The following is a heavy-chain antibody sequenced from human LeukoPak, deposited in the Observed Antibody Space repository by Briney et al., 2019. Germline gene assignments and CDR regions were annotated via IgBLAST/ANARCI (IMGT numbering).Heavy chain of an antibody. V-gene: IGHV4-30-4*01. CDR1: GGSISSGDYY. CDR3: ARGSGGSWHRPAFDI. J-gene: IGHJ3*02. CDR2: IYYSGST. Sequence: SETLSLTCTVSGGSISSGDYYWSWIRQPPGKGLEWIGYIYYSGSTCYNPSLKSRVTISVDTSKNQFSLKLSSVTAADTAVYYCARGSGGSWHRPAFDIWGQGTMVTVSS. D-gene: IGHD2-15*01.